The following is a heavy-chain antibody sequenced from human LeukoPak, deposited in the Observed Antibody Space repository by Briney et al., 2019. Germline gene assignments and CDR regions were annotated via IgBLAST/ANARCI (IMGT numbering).Heavy chain of an antibody. D-gene: IGHD3-22*01. CDR1: GGSISSYY. CDR2: IYYSGST. CDR3: ARDRNSGYYFESAFDI. J-gene: IGHJ3*02. Sequence: SETLSLICTVSGGSISSYYWSWIRQPPGKGLEWIGYIYYSGSTNYNPSLKSRVTISVDTSKNQFSLKLSSVTAADTAVYYCARDRNSGYYFESAFDIWGQGTMVTVSS. V-gene: IGHV4-59*01.